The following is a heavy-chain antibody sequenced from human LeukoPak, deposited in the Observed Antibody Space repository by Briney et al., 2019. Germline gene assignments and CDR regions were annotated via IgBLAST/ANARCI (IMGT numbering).Heavy chain of an antibody. D-gene: IGHD2-15*01. CDR3: GRGGKALDIVVVVAATPTRFDY. CDR1: GGSFSGYY. CDR2: INHSGGT. J-gene: IGHJ4*02. V-gene: IGHV4-34*01. Sequence: SETLSLTCVVYGGSFSGYYWSWIRQPPGKGLEWIGEINHSGGTNYNPSLKSRVTISVDTSKNQFSLKLSSVTAADTAVYYCGRGGKALDIVVVVAATPTRFDYWGQGTLVTVSS.